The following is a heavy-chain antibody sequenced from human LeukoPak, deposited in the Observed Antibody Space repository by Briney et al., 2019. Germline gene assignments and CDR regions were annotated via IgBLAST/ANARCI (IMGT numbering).Heavy chain of an antibody. J-gene: IGHJ6*02. Sequence: SGTLSLTCAVSGGSISSSNWWSWVRQPPGKGLEWIGEIYHSGSTNYNPSLKSRVTISVDKSKNQFSLKLSSVTAADTAVYYCARSSADSSGYYYGMDVWGQGTTVTVSS. CDR1: GGSISSSNW. CDR2: IYHSGST. D-gene: IGHD3-22*01. CDR3: ARSSADSSGYYYGMDV. V-gene: IGHV4-4*02.